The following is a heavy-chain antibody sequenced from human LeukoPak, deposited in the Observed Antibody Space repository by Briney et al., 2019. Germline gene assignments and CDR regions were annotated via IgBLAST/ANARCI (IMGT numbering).Heavy chain of an antibody. CDR3: ARDYYYDSSGYRNNFDY. V-gene: IGHV1-18*04. CDR1: GYTFTSYY. J-gene: IGHJ4*02. CDR2: ISDYNANT. Sequence: ASVKVSCTASGYTFTSYYMHWVRQAPGQGLEWLAWISDYNANTHHAQNLQGRVTMTADTSTSTLYMELRSLRSDDTAVYYCARDYYYDSSGYRNNFDYWGQGTLVTVSS. D-gene: IGHD3-22*01.